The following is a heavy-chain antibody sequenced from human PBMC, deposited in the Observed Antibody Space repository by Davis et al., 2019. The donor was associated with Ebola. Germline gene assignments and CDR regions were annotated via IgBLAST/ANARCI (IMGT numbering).Heavy chain of an antibody. V-gene: IGHV3-74*03. J-gene: IGHJ4*02. CDR3: TRVSGYDKPIEY. CDR1: GFTFSKYW. CDR2: INSDGSSS. D-gene: IGHD5-12*01. Sequence: HTGGSLRLSCAASGFTFSKYWMHWVRQTPGKGLMWVSRINSDGSSSTREYADSVKGRFSISRDNARNSLFLQMNSLRAEDTGIYYCTRVSGYDKPIEYWGQGTLVTVSS.